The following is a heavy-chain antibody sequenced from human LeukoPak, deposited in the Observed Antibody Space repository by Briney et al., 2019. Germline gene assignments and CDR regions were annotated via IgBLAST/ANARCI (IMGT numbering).Heavy chain of an antibody. CDR3: ARVPYYDFQADAFDI. CDR1: GDSVSANGAA. J-gene: IGHJ3*02. V-gene: IGHV6-1*01. Sequence: SQTLSLTCAISGDSVSANGAAWDWIRQSPSRGLEWLGRTYYRSKWYNDYAVSVKSRITINPDTSKNQFSLQLNSVTPEDTAVYYCARVPYYDFQADAFDIWGQGTMVTVSS. CDR2: TYYRSKWYN. D-gene: IGHD3-3*01.